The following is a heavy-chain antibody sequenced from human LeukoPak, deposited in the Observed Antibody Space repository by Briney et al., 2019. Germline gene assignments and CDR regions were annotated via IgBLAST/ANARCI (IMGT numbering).Heavy chain of an antibody. D-gene: IGHD3-22*01. CDR1: XGSXXXYY. CDR2: INHSGST. J-gene: IGHJ4*02. V-gene: IGHV4-34*01. CDR3: ARERRITMIVVVITTQYYFDY. Sequence: XAVXXGSXXXYYWSWIRQPPGKGLEWIGEINHSGSTNYNPSLKSRVTISVDTSKNQFSLKLSSVTAADTAVYYCARERRITMIVVVITTQYYFDYWGQGTLVTVSS.